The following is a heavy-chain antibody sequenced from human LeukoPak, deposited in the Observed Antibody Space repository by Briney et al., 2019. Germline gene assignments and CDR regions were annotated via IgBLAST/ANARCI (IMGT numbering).Heavy chain of an antibody. V-gene: IGHV4-59*08. CDR3: ARGYSSSWSYFDD. Sequence: SETLSLTCTVSGGSISSYYWSWIRQPPGKGLESIGYFYYSGSTNYNPSLKSRVTISVDTSKNQFSLKLSSVTAADTAVYYCARGYSSSWSYFDDWGQGTLVTVSS. CDR2: FYYSGST. J-gene: IGHJ4*02. D-gene: IGHD6-13*01. CDR1: GGSISSYY.